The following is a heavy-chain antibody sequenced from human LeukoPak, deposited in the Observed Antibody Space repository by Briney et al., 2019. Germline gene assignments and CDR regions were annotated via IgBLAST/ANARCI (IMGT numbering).Heavy chain of an antibody. CDR1: GYTFTSYG. Sequence: GASVKVSCKASGYTFTSYGISWVRQAPGQGLEWMGWISAYNGNTNYAQELQGRVTMTTDTSTSTAYMELRSLRSDDTAVYYCARAGVFCSGGSCYGGSNWFDPWGQGTLVTVSS. J-gene: IGHJ5*02. CDR2: ISAYNGNT. D-gene: IGHD2-15*01. V-gene: IGHV1-18*01. CDR3: ARAGVFCSGGSCYGGSNWFDP.